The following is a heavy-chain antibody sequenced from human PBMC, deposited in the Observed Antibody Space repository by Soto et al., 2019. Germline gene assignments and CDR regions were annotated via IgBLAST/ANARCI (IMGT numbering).Heavy chain of an antibody. Sequence: QVQLQESGPGLVKPSQTLSLTCTVSGGSINTGDYWWSWIRQPPGKGLEWIGYVFYSGTTYYNPSLNSRITMSVDASKNQFSLNLNSVTAADTAVYYCARKASGSSRFDYWGQGTLVTVSS. V-gene: IGHV4-30-4*01. CDR2: VFYSGTT. J-gene: IGHJ4*02. D-gene: IGHD3-10*01. CDR3: ARKASGSSRFDY. CDR1: GGSINTGDYW.